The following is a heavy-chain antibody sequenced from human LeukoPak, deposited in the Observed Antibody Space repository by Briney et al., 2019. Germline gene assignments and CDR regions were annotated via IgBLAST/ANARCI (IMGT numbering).Heavy chain of an antibody. CDR2: IYPDDSDT. CDR1: GYRFNNYW. Sequence: GESLKIFCKNSGYRFNNYWIGWVRQMPGKGLEWMGIIYPDDSDTRYSPSFQGQVTISADKSISTAYLQWSTLKASDTAMYYCARHKAERGSSGYDWGAFDVWGQGTMVTVSS. D-gene: IGHD5-12*01. J-gene: IGHJ3*01. V-gene: IGHV5-51*01. CDR3: ARHKAERGSSGYDWGAFDV.